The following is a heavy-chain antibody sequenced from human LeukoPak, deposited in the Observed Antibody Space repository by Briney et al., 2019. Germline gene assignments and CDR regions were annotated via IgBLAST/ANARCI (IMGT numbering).Heavy chain of an antibody. D-gene: IGHD6-19*01. J-gene: IGHJ4*02. Sequence: GGSLRLSCAASGFTVSSYSMNWVRQAPGKGLEWVSSISSSSSYIYYADSVKGRFTISRDNAKNSLYLQMNSLRAEDTAVYYCARVRSSGNFDYWGQGTLVTVSS. V-gene: IGHV3-21*01. CDR1: GFTVSSYS. CDR3: ARVRSSGNFDY. CDR2: ISSSSSYI.